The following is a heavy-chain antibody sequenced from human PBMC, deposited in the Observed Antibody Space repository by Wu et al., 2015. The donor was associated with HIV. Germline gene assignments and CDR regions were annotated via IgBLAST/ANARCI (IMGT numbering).Heavy chain of an antibody. Sequence: QVQLVQSGAEVKRPGASVKVSCKASRYIFSAFYMHWVRQAPGQGLEWMGWMNPKNGDTSYVQKFQGRVTMTRDTSSSTAYMELNRLRFDDTAVYYCARDRAAMTSVNMYFDYWGQGTLVTVAS. V-gene: IGHV1-2*02. D-gene: IGHD2/OR15-2a*01. J-gene: IGHJ4*02. CDR2: MNPKNGDT. CDR1: RYIFSAFY. CDR3: ARDRAAMTSVNMYFDY.